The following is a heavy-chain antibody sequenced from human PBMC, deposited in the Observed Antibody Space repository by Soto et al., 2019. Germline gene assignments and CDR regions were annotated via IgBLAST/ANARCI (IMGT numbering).Heavy chain of an antibody. D-gene: IGHD3-3*01. CDR2: ISYDGSNK. CDR1: GFTFSSYT. CDR3: ARGPYDFWSGYIADAFDV. J-gene: IGHJ3*01. Sequence: QVQLVESGGSVVQPGRSLRLSCAASGFTFSSYTLHWVRQAPGKGLEWVALISYDGSNKYYADSVKGRFPISRDNSKNTIYLQMNSLRPEDTALFYCARGPYDFWSGYIADAFDVWGQGTMVTVSS. V-gene: IGHV3-30-3*01.